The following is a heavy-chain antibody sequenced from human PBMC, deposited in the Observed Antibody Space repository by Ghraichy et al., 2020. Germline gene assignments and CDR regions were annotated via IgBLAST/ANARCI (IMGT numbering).Heavy chain of an antibody. Sequence: GGSLRLSCAASGFTFDDYAMHWVRQAPGKGLEWVSGISWNSGRIGYADSVKGRFTISRDNAKNSLYLQMNSLKAEDTALYYCAKDMTPKYYNILTGWVSDYYYYGMDVWGQGTTVTVSS. CDR2: ISWNSGRI. CDR1: GFTFDDYA. V-gene: IGHV3-9*01. J-gene: IGHJ6*02. D-gene: IGHD3-9*01. CDR3: AKDMTPKYYNILTGWVSDYYYYGMDV.